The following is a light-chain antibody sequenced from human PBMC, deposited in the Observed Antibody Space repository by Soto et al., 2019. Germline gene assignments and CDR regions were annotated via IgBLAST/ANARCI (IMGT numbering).Light chain of an antibody. V-gene: IGLV3-21*02. J-gene: IGLJ1*01. CDR1: NIGSKS. CDR3: QVWDSSSDHYV. Sequence: HDLTHPPSVSVAPGQTPRITCGVNNIGSKSVHWYQQTPGQAPVLVVYHDTDRPSGIPERFSGSNSGNTATLTISRVEAGDEADYYCQVWDSSSDHYVFGTGTKVTVI. CDR2: HDT.